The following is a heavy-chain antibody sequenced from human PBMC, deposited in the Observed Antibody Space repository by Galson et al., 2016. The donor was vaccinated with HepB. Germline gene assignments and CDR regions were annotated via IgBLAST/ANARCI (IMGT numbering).Heavy chain of an antibody. CDR2: IAPSDSHT. CDR1: RYSFTSYW. D-gene: IGHD3-10*01. Sequence: QSGADVKKPGESLKISCKSSRYSFTSYWIGWVRQMPGKGLEWMGKIAPSDSHTYYSPSFQGHVTISTDKSITTAYLQWSSLEASDTAMYYCVTGTDFYYNNNWHDALYIWGQGTMVTVSS. V-gene: IGHV5-10-1*01. J-gene: IGHJ3*02. CDR3: VTGTDFYYNNNWHDALYI.